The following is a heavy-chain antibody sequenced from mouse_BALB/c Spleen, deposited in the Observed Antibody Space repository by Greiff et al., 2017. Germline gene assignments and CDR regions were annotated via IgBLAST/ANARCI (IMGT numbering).Heavy chain of an antibody. CDR2: ISNGGGST. CDR1: GFTFSSYT. CDR3: ARHVSSYGNYGWYFDV. V-gene: IGHV5-12-2*01. J-gene: IGHJ1*01. Sequence: EVKLMESGGGLVQPGGSLKLSCAASGFTFSSYTMSWVRQTPEKRLEWVAYISNGGGSTYYPDTVKGRFTISRDNAKNTLYLQMSSLKSEDTAMYYCARHVSSYGNYGWYFDVWGAGTTVTVSS. D-gene: IGHD2-10*01.